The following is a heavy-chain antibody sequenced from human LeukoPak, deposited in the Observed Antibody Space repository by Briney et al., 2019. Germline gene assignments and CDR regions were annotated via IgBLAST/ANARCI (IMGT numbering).Heavy chain of an antibody. CDR1: GFSFSSYG. CDR3: ARDREVVVAGSFDY. V-gene: IGHV1-2*02. D-gene: IGHD2-15*01. Sequence: PGGSLRLSCAASGFSFSSYGMHWVRQAPGQGLEWMGWINPNSGGTNYAQKFQGRVTMTRDTSISTAYMELSRLRSDDTAVYYCARDREVVVAGSFDYWGQGTLVTVSS. CDR2: INPNSGGT. J-gene: IGHJ4*02.